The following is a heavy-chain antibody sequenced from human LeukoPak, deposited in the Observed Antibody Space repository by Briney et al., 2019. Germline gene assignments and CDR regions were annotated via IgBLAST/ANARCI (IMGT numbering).Heavy chain of an antibody. D-gene: IGHD2/OR15-2a*01. CDR3: ARFLPGRLFDY. V-gene: IGHV4-59*01. CDR1: SASISSYY. Sequence: SETLSLTCTVSSASISSYYWSWIRQPPGKGLEWIGYIYYTGSAIYNPSLKSRVTISVDTSNYQFSLKLSSVTAADTAVYYCARFLPGRLFDYWGQGTLVTVSS. J-gene: IGHJ4*02. CDR2: IYYTGSA.